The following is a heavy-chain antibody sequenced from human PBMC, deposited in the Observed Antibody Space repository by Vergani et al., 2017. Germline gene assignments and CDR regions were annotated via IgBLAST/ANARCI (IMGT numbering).Heavy chain of an antibody. D-gene: IGHD1-14*01. CDR3: ARGAEPRMLPGGGFDP. Sequence: QVQLVQSGSELKKPGASVKVSCKASEYTFTNYPMNWVRQAPGQGLEWMGWINTNTGNPTYAQGFTGRFVFSLDTSVSTAYLQISSLKAEDTAVYYCARGAEPRMLPGGGFDPWGQGTLVTVSS. J-gene: IGHJ5*02. CDR2: INTNTGNP. CDR1: EYTFTNYP. V-gene: IGHV7-4-1*02.